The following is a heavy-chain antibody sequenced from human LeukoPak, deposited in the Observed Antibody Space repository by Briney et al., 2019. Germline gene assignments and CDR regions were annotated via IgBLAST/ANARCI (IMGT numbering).Heavy chain of an antibody. D-gene: IGHD2-2*01. CDR1: GFTFSSCP. J-gene: IGHJ4*02. CDR3: VKHPNYCTTTACYDK. Sequence: GGSLRLSCAASGFTFSSCPMTWVRQAPGKGLEWVSAISATSANVYYTQSVKGRFTISRDNSENTVSLRMNSLRAEDTAIYYCVKHPNYCTTTACYDKWGQGTLVTVSS. V-gene: IGHV3-23*01. CDR2: ISATSANV.